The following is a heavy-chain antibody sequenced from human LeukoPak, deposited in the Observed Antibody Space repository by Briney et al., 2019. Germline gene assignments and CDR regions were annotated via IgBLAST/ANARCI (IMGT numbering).Heavy chain of an antibody. CDR3: ARGAPTKILTYYYGSGSYDGLVDY. D-gene: IGHD3-10*01. CDR2: INSDGSST. CDR1: GFTFSSYW. V-gene: IGHV3-74*01. J-gene: IGHJ4*02. Sequence: PGGSLRLSCAASGFTFSSYWIHWVRQAPGKGLVWVSRINSDGSSTSYADSVKGRFTISRDNAKNTLYLQMNSLRAEDTAVYYCARGAPTKILTYYYGSGSYDGLVDYWGQGTLVTVSS.